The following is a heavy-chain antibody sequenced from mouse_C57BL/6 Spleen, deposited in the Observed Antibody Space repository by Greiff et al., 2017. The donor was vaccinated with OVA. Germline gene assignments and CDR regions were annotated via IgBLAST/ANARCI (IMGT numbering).Heavy chain of an antibody. Sequence: VQLQQSGPELVKPGASVKIPCKASGYTFTDYNMDWVKQSHGKSLEWIGDINPNNGGTIYNQKFKGKATLTVDKSSSTAYMELRSLTSEDTAVYYCAITTVVATDDWYFDVWGTGTTVTVSS. D-gene: IGHD1-1*01. CDR3: AITTVVATDDWYFDV. CDR2: INPNNGGT. V-gene: IGHV1-18*01. CDR1: GYTFTDYN. J-gene: IGHJ1*03.